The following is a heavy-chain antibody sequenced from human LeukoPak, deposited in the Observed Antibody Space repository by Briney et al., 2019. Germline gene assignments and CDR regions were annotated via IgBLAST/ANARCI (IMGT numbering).Heavy chain of an antibody. CDR3: AKDRNSGRHYYYMDV. J-gene: IGHJ6*03. D-gene: IGHD1-26*01. V-gene: IGHV3-30*18. CDR1: GLTFSNYG. Sequence: PGGSLRLSCAASGLTFSNYGMHWVRQAPGKGLEWVAVISYDGYNKYYADSVKGRFTISRDNSKNTLYVQMNSLRAEDTAIYYCAKDRNSGRHYYYMDVWGKGTTVTVSS. CDR2: ISYDGYNK.